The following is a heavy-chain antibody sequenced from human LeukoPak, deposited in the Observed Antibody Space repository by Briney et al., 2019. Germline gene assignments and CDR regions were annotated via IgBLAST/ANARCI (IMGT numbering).Heavy chain of an antibody. Sequence: GGSLRLSCAASGFTFSSYWMTWVRQAPGKGLEWVANINQDGSEKYYVDSVKGRFAISRDSAKNSLYLQMNSLRADDTAVYYCARVRFDATSNIIDYWGQGTLVTVSS. CDR3: ARVRFDATSNIIDY. J-gene: IGHJ4*02. CDR2: INQDGSEK. D-gene: IGHD2/OR15-2a*01. CDR1: GFTFSSYW. V-gene: IGHV3-7*01.